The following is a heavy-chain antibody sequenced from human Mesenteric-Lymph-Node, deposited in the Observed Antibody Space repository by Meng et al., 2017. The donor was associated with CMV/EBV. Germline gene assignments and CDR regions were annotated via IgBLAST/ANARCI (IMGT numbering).Heavy chain of an antibody. Sequence: GESLKISCAASGFTFSSYAMHWVRQAPGKGLEWVAVISYDGSNKYYADSVKGRFTISRDNSKNTLYLQMNSLRAEDTAVYYCARALGTHAFDYWGQGTLVTVSS. D-gene: IGHD7-27*01. CDR2: ISYDGSNK. V-gene: IGHV3-30-3*01. J-gene: IGHJ4*02. CDR1: GFTFSSYA. CDR3: ARALGTHAFDY.